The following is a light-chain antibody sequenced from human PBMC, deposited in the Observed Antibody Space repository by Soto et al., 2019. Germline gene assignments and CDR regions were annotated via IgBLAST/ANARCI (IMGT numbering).Light chain of an antibody. J-gene: IGKJ3*01. V-gene: IGKV3-11*01. CDR2: DAS. CDR1: QSVSSY. CDR3: QQRSNWPQI. Sequence: EIVLTQSPATLSLSPGERATLSCRASQSVSSYLAWYQQKPGQAPRLLIYDASNRATGIPARFSGSGSGTDFTLTISSLEPEDFAVYYCQQRSNWPQIFGRGTKVDIK.